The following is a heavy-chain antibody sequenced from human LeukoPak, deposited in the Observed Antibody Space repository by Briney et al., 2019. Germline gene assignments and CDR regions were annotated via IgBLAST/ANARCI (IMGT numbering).Heavy chain of an antibody. CDR1: GFIFNNYW. CDR3: AKFALRYCSGGSCHPFDY. V-gene: IGHV3-7*03. D-gene: IGHD2-15*01. Sequence: GGSLRLSCEASGFIFNNYWMSWVRQAPGKGLEWVANIRYDGSGKYYVDSVKGRFTISRDNSKNTLYLQMNSLRAEDTAVYYCAKFALRYCSGGSCHPFDYWGQGTLVTVSS. J-gene: IGHJ4*02. CDR2: IRYDGSGK.